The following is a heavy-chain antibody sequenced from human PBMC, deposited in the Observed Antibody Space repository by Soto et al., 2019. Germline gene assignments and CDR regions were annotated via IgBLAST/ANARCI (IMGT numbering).Heavy chain of an antibody. CDR1: GGSISSSSYY. J-gene: IGHJ4*02. D-gene: IGHD3-22*01. CDR3: ARHAEDSSQAGDY. CDR2: IYYSGST. Sequence: NPSETLSLTCTVSGGSISSSSYYWGWIRQPPGKGLEWIGSIYYSGSTYYNPSLKSRVTISVDTSKNQFSLKLSSVTAADTAVYYCARHAEDSSQAGDYWGQGTLVTVSS. V-gene: IGHV4-39*01.